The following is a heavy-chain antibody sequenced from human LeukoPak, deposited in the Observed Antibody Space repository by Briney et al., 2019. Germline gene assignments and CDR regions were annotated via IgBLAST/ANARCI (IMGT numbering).Heavy chain of an antibody. Sequence: ASVKVSCKASGYTFTSYGINWMRQAPGQGLEWMGWISAYNGNTNYAQKLQGRVTMTTDTSTSTAYMELRSLRSDDTAVYYCARTITMVRGVIYYYTDVWGKGTTVTVSS. CDR1: GYTFTSYG. CDR3: ARTITMVRGVIYYYTDV. J-gene: IGHJ6*03. D-gene: IGHD3-10*01. CDR2: ISAYNGNT. V-gene: IGHV1-18*01.